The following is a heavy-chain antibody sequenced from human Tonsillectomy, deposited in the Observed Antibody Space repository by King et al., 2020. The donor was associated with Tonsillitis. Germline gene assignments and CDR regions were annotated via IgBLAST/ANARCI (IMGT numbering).Heavy chain of an antibody. CDR3: AKDIFGGSYYGMDV. CDR1: GFTFDDYA. Sequence: VQLVESGGDLVQPGRSLRLSCAASGFTFDDYAMHWVRQAPGKGLEWVSGISWNSDNIGYADSVKGRFTISRDNAKNSLYLQMNSLRAEDTALYYCAKDIFGGSYYGMDVWGQGTTVIVSS. CDR2: ISWNSDNI. J-gene: IGHJ6*02. D-gene: IGHD1-26*01. V-gene: IGHV3-9*01.